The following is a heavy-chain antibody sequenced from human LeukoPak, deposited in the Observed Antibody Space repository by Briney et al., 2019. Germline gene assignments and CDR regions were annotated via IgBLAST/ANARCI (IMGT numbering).Heavy chain of an antibody. CDR3: ARGNPYDSSGYGMDV. CDR1: GFTFSSYS. CDR2: ISSSSNYI. Sequence: GGSLRLSCAASGFTFSSYSMNWVRQTPGKGLEWVSSISSSSNYIYYADSVKGRFTISRDNAKNSLYLQMNSLRDEDTAVYYCARGNPYDSSGYGMDVWGQGTTVTVSS. V-gene: IGHV3-21*01. D-gene: IGHD3-22*01. J-gene: IGHJ6*02.